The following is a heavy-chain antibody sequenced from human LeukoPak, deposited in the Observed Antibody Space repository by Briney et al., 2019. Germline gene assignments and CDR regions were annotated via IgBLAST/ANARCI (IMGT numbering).Heavy chain of an antibody. CDR1: GGSISSSNYY. D-gene: IGHD4-23*01. J-gene: IGHJ4*02. V-gene: IGHV4-39*01. Sequence: SETLSLTCTVSGGSISSSNYYWGWIRQPPGKGLEWIGSIFYSGSTYYNPSLKSRVTISVDTSRRQFSLNLSSVTAADTAVYYCARHSSMTTVVFYYCGQGTLVTVSS. CDR2: IFYSGST. CDR3: ARHSSMTTVVFYY.